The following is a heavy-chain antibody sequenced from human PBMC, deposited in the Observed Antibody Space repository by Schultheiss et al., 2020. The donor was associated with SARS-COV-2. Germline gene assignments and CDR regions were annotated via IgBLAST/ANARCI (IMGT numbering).Heavy chain of an antibody. J-gene: IGHJ4*02. V-gene: IGHV4-34*01. CDR1: GGSFSGYY. CDR2: INHSGST. D-gene: IGHD3-10*01. CDR3: ARKPQGTMVRGVPDY. Sequence: SQTLSLTCAVYGGSFSGYYWSWIRQPPGKGLEWIGEINHSGSTNYNPSLKSRVTTSVDTSKNQFSLKLSSVTAADTAVYYCARKPQGTMVRGVPDYWGQGTLVTVSS.